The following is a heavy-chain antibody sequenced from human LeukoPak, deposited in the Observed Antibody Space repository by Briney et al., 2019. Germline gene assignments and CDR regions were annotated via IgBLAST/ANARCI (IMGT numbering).Heavy chain of an antibody. J-gene: IGHJ4*02. V-gene: IGHV1-2*02. Sequence: ASVKVSCKASGYTFTGYYMHWVRQAPGQGLEWMGWINPNSGGTNYAQKFQGRVTMTRDTSISTAYMELSRLRSDDTAVYYCARDPTSMDPFAYWGQGTLVTVSS. CDR2: INPNSGGT. D-gene: IGHD5-18*01. CDR3: ARDPTSMDPFAY. CDR1: GYTFTGYY.